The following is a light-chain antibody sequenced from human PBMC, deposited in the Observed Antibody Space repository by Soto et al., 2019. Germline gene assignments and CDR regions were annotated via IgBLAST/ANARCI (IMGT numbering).Light chain of an antibody. CDR2: DAS. J-gene: IGKJ4*01. CDR3: QQRSDWPST. Sequence: EIVLTQSPATLSLSPGERATLSCRSSQSGSRYLAWYQQKPGQAPRLLIYDASNRATGIPARFSGSGSGTDFTLTISSLEPEDFAVYYCQQRSDWPSTLGGGTKVQLK. V-gene: IGKV3-11*01. CDR1: QSGSRY.